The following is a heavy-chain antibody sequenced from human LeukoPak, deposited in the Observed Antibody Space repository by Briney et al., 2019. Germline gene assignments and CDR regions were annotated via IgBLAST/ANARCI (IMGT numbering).Heavy chain of an antibody. CDR1: GFTFSGYA. V-gene: IGHV3-23*01. Sequence: GGSLRLSCAASGFTFSGYAMSWVRQAPGKGLELVSAISGSGGSTCYADSVKGRFTISRDNSKNTLYLQMNSLRAEDTAVYYCARVSGRIQIWPQPFGDGMDVWGQGTTVTVSS. CDR2: ISGSGGST. CDR3: ARVSGRIQIWPQPFGDGMDV. D-gene: IGHD5-18*01. J-gene: IGHJ6*02.